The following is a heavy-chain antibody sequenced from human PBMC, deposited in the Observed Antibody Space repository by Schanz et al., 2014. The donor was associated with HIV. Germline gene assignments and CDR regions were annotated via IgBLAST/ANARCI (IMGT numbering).Heavy chain of an antibody. J-gene: IGHJ5*02. Sequence: QAQLVQSGAEVKKPGASVTVSCKASEKTFSDIDINWVRQGPGQGLEWMGWINPNSGGSTYAQKFQGRVTMARDTSISTAYMELSRLRSDDTAVYYCARGEDWPGGASDHWGQGTLVIVS. CDR2: INPNSGGS. D-gene: IGHD1-26*01. CDR3: ARGEDWPGGASDH. V-gene: IGHV1-2*02. CDR1: EKTFSDID.